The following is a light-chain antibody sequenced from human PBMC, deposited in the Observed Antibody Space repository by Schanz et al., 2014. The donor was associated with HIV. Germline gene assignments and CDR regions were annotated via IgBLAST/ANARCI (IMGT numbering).Light chain of an antibody. Sequence: QTVVTQEPSLTVSPGGTVTLTCASSTGAVTSGYYPNWFQQKPGQAPRALIYSTSDKYSWTPARFSGSLLGGKAALTLSGVQPEDEADYYCLLSYGGARVFGGGTKLTVL. CDR2: STS. CDR1: TGAVTSGYY. J-gene: IGLJ3*02. V-gene: IGLV7-43*01. CDR3: LLSYGGARV.